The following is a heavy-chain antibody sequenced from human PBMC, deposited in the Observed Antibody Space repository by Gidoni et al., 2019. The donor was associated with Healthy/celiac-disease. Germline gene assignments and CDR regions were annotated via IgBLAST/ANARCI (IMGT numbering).Heavy chain of an antibody. CDR2: IWYDGSNK. D-gene: IGHD1-26*01. J-gene: IGHJ4*02. CDR1: GLTFSSYG. V-gene: IGHV3-33*01. Sequence: QVQLVESGGGVVQPGRSLRLSCAASGLTFSSYGMHWVRQAPGKGLEWVAFIWYDGSNKYYADSVKGRFTISRDNSKNTLYLQMNSLRAEDTAVYYCARDPAPYSGSYFDYWGQGTLVTVSS. CDR3: ARDPAPYSGSYFDY.